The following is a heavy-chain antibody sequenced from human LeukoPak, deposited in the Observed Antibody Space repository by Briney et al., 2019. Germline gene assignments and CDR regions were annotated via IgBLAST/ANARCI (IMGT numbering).Heavy chain of an antibody. CDR2: IKNDGNDT. CDR1: GFTFTSHW. J-gene: IGHJ4*02. Sequence: GGSLRLSCAASGFTFTSHWMHWVRQTPGKGLVWVAGIKNDGNDTAYADSVKGRFTISRDNAKNTLYLQMDSLRAEDTAVYYCARDMNPTVFDFWGQGPLVTVSS. CDR3: ARDMNPTVFDF. D-gene: IGHD3-16*01. V-gene: IGHV3-74*01.